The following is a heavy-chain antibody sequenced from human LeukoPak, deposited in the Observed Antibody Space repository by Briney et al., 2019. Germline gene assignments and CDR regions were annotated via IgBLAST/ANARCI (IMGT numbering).Heavy chain of an antibody. CDR3: ARGRWLQFDLDY. Sequence: GGSLRLSCAASGFFFSDSAMAWVRQAPGKGLEWVSTTTGLGDNTHYADSVKGRFTFSRDSSKNTLYLQMNSLRAEDTAVYYCARGRWLQFDLDYWGQGTLVTVSS. D-gene: IGHD5-24*01. J-gene: IGHJ4*02. CDR2: TTGLGDNT. V-gene: IGHV3-23*01. CDR1: GFFFSDSA.